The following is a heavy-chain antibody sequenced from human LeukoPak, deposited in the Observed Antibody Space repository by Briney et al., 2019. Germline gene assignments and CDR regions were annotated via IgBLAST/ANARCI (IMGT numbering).Heavy chain of an antibody. D-gene: IGHD6-19*01. CDR1: GGSFSNYF. CDR2: VHNSGST. CDR3: ARLEEGDSSGWYGRTTMEYFQH. Sequence: PSETLSLTCTVSGGSFSNYFRGWIRQPPGRGLEWIGYVHNSGSTTYNPSLKSRVTISVDTSKNQFSLKLSSVTAADTAVYYCARLEEGDSSGWYGRTTMEYFQHWGQGTLVTVSS. V-gene: IGHV4-59*08. J-gene: IGHJ1*01.